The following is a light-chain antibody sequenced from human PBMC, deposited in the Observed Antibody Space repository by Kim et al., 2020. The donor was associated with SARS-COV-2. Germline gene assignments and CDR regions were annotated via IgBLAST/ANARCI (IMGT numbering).Light chain of an antibody. CDR2: AAS. CDR1: QSISSY. V-gene: IGKV1-39*01. Sequence: ASVGDRYTITCRASQSISSYLNWYQQKPGKAPKLLIYAASSLQSGVPSRFSGSGSGTDFTLTISSLQPEDFATYYCQQSYSTPPSFGQGTKLEI. J-gene: IGKJ2*03. CDR3: QQSYSTPPS.